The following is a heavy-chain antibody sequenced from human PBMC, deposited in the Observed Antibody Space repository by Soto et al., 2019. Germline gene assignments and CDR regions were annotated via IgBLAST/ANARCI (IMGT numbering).Heavy chain of an antibody. CDR1: GYSFTNND. J-gene: IGHJ5*02. CDR3: PRMLAFGSLNWFDT. D-gene: IGHD3-10*01. CDR2: MNPGSGDT. Sequence: GSVKVSCKASGYSFTNNDVTWVRQATGQGLEWMGWMNPGSGDTGYGQKFQGRVTMTRDISIATAYIEVTSLKFAHTTIYYCPRMLAFGSLNWFDTWGQGTVVTVSS. V-gene: IGHV1-8*01.